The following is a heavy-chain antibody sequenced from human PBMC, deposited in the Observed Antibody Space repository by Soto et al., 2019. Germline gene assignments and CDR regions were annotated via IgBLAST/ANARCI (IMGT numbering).Heavy chain of an antibody. CDR1: GFTFSGSA. J-gene: IGHJ4*02. V-gene: IGHV3-73*01. CDR3: TRRYCSGGSCSANPANFDY. D-gene: IGHD2-15*01. Sequence: EVQLVESGGGLVQPGGSLKLSCAASGFTFSGSAMHWVRQAAGKGLEWVGRIRSKAKSYATAYAASVKGRFTIARDDSKNTAYPQMNSLKTEDTAVYYCTRRYCSGGSCSANPANFDYWGQGTLVTVSS. CDR2: IRSKAKSYAT.